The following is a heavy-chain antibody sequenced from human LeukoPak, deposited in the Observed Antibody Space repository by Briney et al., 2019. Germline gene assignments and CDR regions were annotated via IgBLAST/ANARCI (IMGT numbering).Heavy chain of an antibody. CDR3: ARNFGPSGFDP. J-gene: IGHJ5*02. Sequence: SETLSLTCAVYGGSFSGYYWSWIQQPAGKGLEWIGRIYTSGSTNYNPSLKSRVTISVDTSKNQFSLKLSSVTAADTAVYYCARNFGPSGFDPWGQGTLVTVSS. CDR2: IYTSGST. V-gene: IGHV4-59*10. CDR1: GGSFSGYY. D-gene: IGHD3-10*01.